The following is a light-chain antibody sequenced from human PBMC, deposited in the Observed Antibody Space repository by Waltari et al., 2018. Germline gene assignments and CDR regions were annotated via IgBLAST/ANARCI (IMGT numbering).Light chain of an antibody. V-gene: IGKV4-1*01. CDR3: QQYYNTPST. CDR2: WAS. J-gene: IGKJ3*01. Sequence: DIVMTQSPDSLAVSLGERATFNCTSSQSVLYSSNNKNYLAWYQQKPGQPPKLLIYWASIRESGVPDRFSGSGSGTDFTLPINSLQAEDVAVYYCQQYYNTPSTFGPGTKVDIK. CDR1: QSVLYSSNNKNY.